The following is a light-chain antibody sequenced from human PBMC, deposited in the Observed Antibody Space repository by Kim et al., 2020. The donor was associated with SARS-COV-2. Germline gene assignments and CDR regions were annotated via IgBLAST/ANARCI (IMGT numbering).Light chain of an antibody. CDR2: GAS. Sequence: ACGVERVTSYCRASHGSSVGLAWYQQRPGKAPKLLISGASNLQIGVPSRISGSGSGTVFTLTISSLQPEDVGTYYCQHANGFPWTFGQGTKVDIK. J-gene: IGKJ1*01. V-gene: IGKV1-12*01. CDR3: QHANGFPWT. CDR1: HGSSVG.